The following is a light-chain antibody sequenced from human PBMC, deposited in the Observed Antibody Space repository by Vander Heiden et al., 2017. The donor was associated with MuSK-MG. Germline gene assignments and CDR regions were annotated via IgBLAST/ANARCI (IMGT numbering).Light chain of an antibody. Sequence: QSALTQPASVSGSPGQSITISSTGTSSDVGGYNYVPWYQQHPGKAPKLMIYEVSNRPAGVSNRFSCSEAGTTAALTISGFQAEGEADYYCSADTSSSTVFGGGTKLTVL. J-gene: IGLJ3*02. CDR3: SADTSSSTV. CDR2: EVS. CDR1: SSDVGGYNY. V-gene: IGLV2-14*01.